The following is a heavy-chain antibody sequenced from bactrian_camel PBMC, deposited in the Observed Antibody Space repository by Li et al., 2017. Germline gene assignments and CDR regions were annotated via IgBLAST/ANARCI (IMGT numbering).Heavy chain of an antibody. CDR2: ITGSGSRD. D-gene: IGHD5*01. J-gene: IGHJ4*01. V-gene: IGHV3S40*01. Sequence: DVQLVESGGGLVQPGGSLRLSCAASRFTFSTHDMSWVRQAPGKGFEWVSGITGSGSRDYYADSVKGRFAISRDNAKNTLYLQMSSLRTEDTAVYYCAAGLLADYALGLGTQVTVS. CDR1: RFTFSTHD.